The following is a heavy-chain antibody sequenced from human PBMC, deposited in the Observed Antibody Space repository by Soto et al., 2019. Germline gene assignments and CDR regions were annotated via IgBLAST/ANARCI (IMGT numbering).Heavy chain of an antibody. Sequence: PSETLSLTCTVSGGSISSSSYYWGWIRQPPGKGLEWIGNVYYGGSTYYNPSLKSRVTISVETSKSQFSLKLSSVTAADTAVYYCAGGNFYHSSGYSFYYYTMDVGGQGTTVTASS. J-gene: IGHJ6*02. V-gene: IGHV4-39*01. CDR1: GGSISSSSYY. CDR2: VYYGGST. CDR3: AGGNFYHSSGYSFYYYTMDV. D-gene: IGHD3-22*01.